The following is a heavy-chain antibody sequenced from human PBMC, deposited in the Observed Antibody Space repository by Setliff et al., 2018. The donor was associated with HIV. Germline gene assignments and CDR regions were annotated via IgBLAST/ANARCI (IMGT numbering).Heavy chain of an antibody. CDR3: ARGIENFWSGYIR. V-gene: IGHV4-59*01. Sequence: NPSETLSLTCTVSGGSINRSYWSWIRQSPGKGLEWLGNVYHTGNSHYNPSLKSRVTISVDTSKNLFSLKMNSVTPADTAVYYCARGIENFWSGYIRWGQGTLVTVSS. J-gene: IGHJ4*02. CDR1: GGSINRSY. CDR2: VYHTGNS. D-gene: IGHD3-3*01.